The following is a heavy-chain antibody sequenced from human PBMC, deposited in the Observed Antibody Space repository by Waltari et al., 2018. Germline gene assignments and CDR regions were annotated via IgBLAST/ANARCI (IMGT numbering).Heavy chain of an antibody. CDR2: IYYSGST. J-gene: IGHJ4*02. CDR3: ARGEEGIADY. Sequence: QVQLQESGPGLVKPSETLSLTCTVSGGSISSYSWSWLRQPPGKGLEWIGYIYYSGSTNYNPSLKSRVTIAVDTSKSQFSLKLSSVTAADTAVYYCARGEEGIADYWGQGTLVTVSS. V-gene: IGHV4-59*01. D-gene: IGHD1-26*01. CDR1: GGSISSYS.